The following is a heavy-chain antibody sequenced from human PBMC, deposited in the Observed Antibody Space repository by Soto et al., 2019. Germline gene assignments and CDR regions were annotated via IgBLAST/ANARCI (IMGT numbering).Heavy chain of an antibody. J-gene: IGHJ5*02. CDR2: IYYSGST. CDR3: ARVTITMVRGVVFDP. CDR1: GGSISSYY. Sequence: SETLSLTCTVSGGSISSYYWSWIRQPPGKGLEWIGYIYYSGSTNYNPSLKSRFTISVDTSKNQFSLKLSSVTAADTAGYYCARVTITMVRGVVFDPWGQGTLVTVSS. D-gene: IGHD3-10*01. V-gene: IGHV4-59*01.